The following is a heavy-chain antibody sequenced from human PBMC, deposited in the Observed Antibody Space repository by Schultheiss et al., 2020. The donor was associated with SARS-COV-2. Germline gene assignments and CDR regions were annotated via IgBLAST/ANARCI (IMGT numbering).Heavy chain of an antibody. CDR3: AKDWRGSGILDAFDI. CDR2: ISSSSSYI. D-gene: IGHD3-10*01. J-gene: IGHJ3*02. CDR1: GFTFSSYS. Sequence: GGSLRLSCAASGFTFSSYSMNWVRQAPGKGLEWVSSISSSSSYIYYADSVKGRFTISRDNAKNSLYLQMNSLRAEDTALYYCAKDWRGSGILDAFDIWGQGTMVTVSS. V-gene: IGHV3-21*04.